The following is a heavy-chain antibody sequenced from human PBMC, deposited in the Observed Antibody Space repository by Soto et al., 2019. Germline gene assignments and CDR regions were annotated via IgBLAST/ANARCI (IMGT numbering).Heavy chain of an antibody. CDR1: GXTFSSNY. CDR2: IYSGRST. J-gene: IGHJ4*02. V-gene: IGHV3-53*01. Sequence: GSLRLSCAASGXTFSSNYMSWVRRAPGKGLEWVSVIYSGRSTYYADSVKGRFTISRENSKNTLYIQMNSLRDEDTAVYYCARDDGHGGYWGQGTLGTVS. D-gene: IGHD3-10*01. CDR3: ARDDGHGGY.